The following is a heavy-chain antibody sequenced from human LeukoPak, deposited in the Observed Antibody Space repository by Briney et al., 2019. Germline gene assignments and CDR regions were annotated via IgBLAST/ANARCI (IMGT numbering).Heavy chain of an antibody. Sequence: SGTLSLTCTVSGGSINSYYWSWIRQPPGKGLEWIGSMYYTGSTDYNPSLKSRVTISVDASKNHFSLRLRSVTAADTAVYYCARSRHAAGTRNWRFDPWGQGTLVTVSS. J-gene: IGHJ5*02. D-gene: IGHD1-7*01. V-gene: IGHV4-59*12. CDR1: GGSINSYY. CDR3: ARSRHAAGTRNWRFDP. CDR2: MYYTGST.